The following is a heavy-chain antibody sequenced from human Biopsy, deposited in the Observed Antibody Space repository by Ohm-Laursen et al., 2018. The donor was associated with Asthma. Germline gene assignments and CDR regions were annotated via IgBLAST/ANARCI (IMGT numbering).Heavy chain of an antibody. CDR1: NGSISSNFYY. CDR3: ARQKLAAAEGPFDL. V-gene: IGHV4-39*01. D-gene: IGHD6-13*01. Sequence: SKTLSLTCTVSNGSISSNFYYWGWIRQPPGKGLEWVGSIHKNGIGYYKSSLKSRLTISVDTSKNQFSLKVTSVTAADTAVYYCARQKLAAAEGPFDLWGQGTMVTVSS. J-gene: IGHJ3*01. CDR2: IHKNGIG.